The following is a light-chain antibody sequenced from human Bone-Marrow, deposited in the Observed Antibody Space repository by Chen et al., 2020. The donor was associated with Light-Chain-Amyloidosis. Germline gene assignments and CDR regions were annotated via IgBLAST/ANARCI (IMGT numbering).Light chain of an antibody. J-gene: IGKJ4*01. V-gene: IGKV3-20*01. CDR1: QTISSNY. CDR3: QQYGTSPLT. Sequence: EIVLTQSPGTLSLSPGEGANLSCRASQTISSNYLTWYQQKFGQAPRLLIYVSSSRATGIPDRFTGRGSGTDFTLTINRLEPEDFAMYYCQQYGTSPLTFGGGTKVEIK. CDR2: VSS.